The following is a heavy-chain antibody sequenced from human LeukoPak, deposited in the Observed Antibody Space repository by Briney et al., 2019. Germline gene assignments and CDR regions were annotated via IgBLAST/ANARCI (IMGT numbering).Heavy chain of an antibody. CDR2: INHSGST. Sequence: SETLSLTCAVYGGSFSGYYWSWIRQPPGKGLERIGEINHSGSTNCNPSLKSRVTISVDTSKNQFSLKLSSVTAADTAVYYCASAPYYDSSGYLGDAFDIWGQGTMVTVSS. V-gene: IGHV4-34*01. D-gene: IGHD3-22*01. CDR3: ASAPYYDSSGYLGDAFDI. J-gene: IGHJ3*02. CDR1: GGSFSGYY.